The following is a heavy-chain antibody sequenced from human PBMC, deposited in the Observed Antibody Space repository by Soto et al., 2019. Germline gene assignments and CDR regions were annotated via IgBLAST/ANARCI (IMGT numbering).Heavy chain of an antibody. CDR3: ARDSFVAARPANVPHDLINYPDY. D-gene: IGHD6-6*01. Sequence: ASVKVSCKASGYTFTSYGISWVRQAPGQGLEWMGWISAYNGNTNYAQKLQGRVTMTTDTSTSTAYMELRSLRSDDTAVYYCARDSFVAARPANVPHDLINYPDYWGQGTLVTVSS. CDR2: ISAYNGNT. V-gene: IGHV1-18*01. J-gene: IGHJ4*02. CDR1: GYTFTSYG.